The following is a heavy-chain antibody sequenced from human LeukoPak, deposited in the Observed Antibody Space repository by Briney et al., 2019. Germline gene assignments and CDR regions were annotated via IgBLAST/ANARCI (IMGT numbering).Heavy chain of an antibody. V-gene: IGHV4-59*01. CDR1: GGSISSYY. Sequence: SETLSLTCTVSGGSISSYYWSWIRQPPGKGLEWIGYIYYSGSTNYNPSLKSRVTISVDTSKNQFSLKLSSVTAADTAVYYCTRIAGYSSSGWFDPWGQGTLVTVSS. CDR2: IYYSGST. D-gene: IGHD6-13*01. CDR3: TRIAGYSSSGWFDP. J-gene: IGHJ5*02.